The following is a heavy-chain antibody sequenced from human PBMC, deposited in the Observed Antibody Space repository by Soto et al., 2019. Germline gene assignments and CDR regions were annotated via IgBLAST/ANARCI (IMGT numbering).Heavy chain of an antibody. J-gene: IGHJ4*02. Sequence: PGGSLRLSCAASGFTFSDYRMNWVLQAPGKGLEWVSSISSSNSYTYYADSVKGRFTISRDNAKKSLYLQMNSLSAEDTAVYYCARGRIAARRSYWGQGTLVTVSS. D-gene: IGHD6-6*01. CDR1: GFTFSDYR. CDR2: ISSSNSYT. V-gene: IGHV3-21*01. CDR3: ARGRIAARRSY.